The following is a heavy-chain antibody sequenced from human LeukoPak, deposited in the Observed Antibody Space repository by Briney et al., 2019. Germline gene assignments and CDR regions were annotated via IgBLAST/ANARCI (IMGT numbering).Heavy chain of an antibody. CDR1: GYTFTSYD. V-gene: IGHV1-69*13. Sequence: ASVKVSCKASGYTFTSYDINWVRQATGQGLEWMGGIIPIFGTANYAQKFQGRVTITADESTSTAYMELSSLRSEDTAVYYCARVVTMVRGVISYFDYWGQGTLVTVSS. D-gene: IGHD3-10*01. CDR3: ARVVTMVRGVISYFDY. CDR2: IIPIFGTA. J-gene: IGHJ4*02.